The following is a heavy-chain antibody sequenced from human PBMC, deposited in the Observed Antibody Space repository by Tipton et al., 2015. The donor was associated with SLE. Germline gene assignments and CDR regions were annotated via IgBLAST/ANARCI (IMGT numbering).Heavy chain of an antibody. V-gene: IGHV4-34*01. Sequence: TLSLTCAVYGGSFSGYYWNWIRQPPGKGLEWIGEINHSGSTNYNPPLKSRVTISVDTSKNQFSLKLSSVTAADTALYYCARGRLLAYYYYYMDVWGKGTTVTVSS. D-gene: IGHD3-22*01. J-gene: IGHJ6*03. CDR3: ARGRLLAYYYYYMDV. CDR1: GGSFSGYY. CDR2: INHSGST.